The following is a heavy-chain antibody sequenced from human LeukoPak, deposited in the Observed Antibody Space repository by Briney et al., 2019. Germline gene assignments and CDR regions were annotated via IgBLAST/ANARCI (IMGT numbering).Heavy chain of an antibody. CDR1: GFTFSNYA. CDR2: ISDSGERA. V-gene: IGHV3-23*01. D-gene: IGHD2-15*01. Sequence: PGGSLRLSCAASGFTFSNYAISWVRQAPGKGLEWVSAISDSGERAYYADFVKGRFTISRDNSKATVSLQMNSLRVEDTAVCFCAIGRDNVDYWGQGTLVTVSS. CDR3: AIGRDNVDY. J-gene: IGHJ4*02.